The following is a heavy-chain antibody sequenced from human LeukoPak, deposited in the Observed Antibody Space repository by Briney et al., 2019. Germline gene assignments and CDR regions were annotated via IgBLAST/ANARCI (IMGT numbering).Heavy chain of an antibody. V-gene: IGHV3-15*01. J-gene: IGHJ3*02. CDR1: GFTFSDYY. Sequence: PGGSLRLSCAASGFTFSDYYMSWIRQAPGKGLEWVGRIKSKTDGGTTDYAAPVKGRFTISRDDSKNTLYLQMNSLKTEDTAVYYCTTESDGYSYGNDAFDIWGQGTMVTVSS. CDR2: IKSKTDGGTT. CDR3: TTESDGYSYGNDAFDI. D-gene: IGHD5-18*01.